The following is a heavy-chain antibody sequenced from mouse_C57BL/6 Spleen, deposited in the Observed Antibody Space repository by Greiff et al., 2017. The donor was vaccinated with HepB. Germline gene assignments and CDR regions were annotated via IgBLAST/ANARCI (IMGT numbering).Heavy chain of an antibody. D-gene: IGHD2-5*01. CDR3: TRNSNYEDFDY. Sequence: EVQRVESGGGLVQPGGSMKLSCAASGFTFSDAWMDWVRLSPEKGLEWVAEIRNKANNHATYYAESVKGRFTISRDDSKSSVYLQMNSLRAEDTGIYYCTRNSNYEDFDYWGQGTTLTVSS. CDR1: GFTFSDAW. CDR2: IRNKANNHAT. V-gene: IGHV6-6*01. J-gene: IGHJ2*01.